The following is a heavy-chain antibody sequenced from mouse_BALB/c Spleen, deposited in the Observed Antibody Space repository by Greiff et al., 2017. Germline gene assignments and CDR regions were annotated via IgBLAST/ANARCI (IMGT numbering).Heavy chain of an antibody. Sequence: VQLQQSGPELVKPGASVKMSCKASGYTFTSYVMHWVKQKPGQGLEWIGYINPYNDGTKYNEKFKGKATLTSDKSSSTAYMELSSLTSEDSAVYYCARGETSYYGNYGAMDYWGQGTSVTVSS. CDR2: INPYNDGT. J-gene: IGHJ4*01. CDR1: GYTFTSYV. CDR3: ARGETSYYGNYGAMDY. D-gene: IGHD2-10*01. V-gene: IGHV1-14*01.